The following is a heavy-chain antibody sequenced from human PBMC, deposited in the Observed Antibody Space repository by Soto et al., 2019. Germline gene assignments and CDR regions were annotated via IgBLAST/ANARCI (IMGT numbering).Heavy chain of an antibody. D-gene: IGHD4-17*01. V-gene: IGHV4-31*02. Sequence: SETLSLTCFVSGYFIGAGGYYWSWIRHHPGKGLEWIGSFYSSGSIIYNPSLRSRVSISGDMSTNQFSMSLTSVTAADTARYYCAREYGASWYFDLWGRGTLVTV. CDR3: AREYGASWYFDL. CDR1: GYFIGAGGYY. J-gene: IGHJ2*01. CDR2: FYSSGSI.